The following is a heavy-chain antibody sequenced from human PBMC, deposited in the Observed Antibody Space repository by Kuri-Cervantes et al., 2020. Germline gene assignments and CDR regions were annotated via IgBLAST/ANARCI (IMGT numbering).Heavy chain of an antibody. CDR3: AREPARVVVPTDV. V-gene: IGHV1-2*02. CDR1: GYTFTGYY. D-gene: IGHD2-15*01. Sequence: ASVKVSCKASGYTFTGYYMHWVRQAPGQGLEWMGWINPNSGGTNYAQKFQGRVTMTRDTSISTAYMELRSLRSDDTAVYYCAREPARVVVPTDVWGRGTTVTVSS. J-gene: IGHJ6*02. CDR2: INPNSGGT.